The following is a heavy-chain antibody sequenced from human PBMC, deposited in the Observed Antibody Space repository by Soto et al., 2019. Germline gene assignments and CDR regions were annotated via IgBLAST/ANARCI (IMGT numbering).Heavy chain of an antibody. J-gene: IGHJ6*03. V-gene: IGHV1-2*04. CDR3: ARGPGTYSSSWYYSYYYMDV. CDR2: INPNSGGT. D-gene: IGHD6-13*01. Sequence: QVQLVQSGAEVKKPGASVKVSCKASGYTFTAYHMHWVRQAPGQGLEWMGWINPNSGGTNYAQKFQGWVTMTRDTSISTAFMELSRLRSDDTAVYYCARGPGTYSSSWYYSYYYMDVWGKGTTVTVSS. CDR1: GYTFTAYH.